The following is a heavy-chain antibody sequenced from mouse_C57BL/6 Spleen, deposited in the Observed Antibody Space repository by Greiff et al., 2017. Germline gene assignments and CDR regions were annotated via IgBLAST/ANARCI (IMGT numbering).Heavy chain of an antibody. CDR1: GYPFTDYE. CDR3: TRKEGNGYSEGFAY. Sequence: QVQLQQSGAELVRPGASVTLSCKASGYPFTDYEMHWVKQTPVHGLEWIGAIDPETGGTAYNQKFKGKAILTADKSSSTAYMELRSLTSEDSAVYYCTRKEGNGYSEGFAYWGQGTLVTVSA. J-gene: IGHJ3*01. D-gene: IGHD2-3*01. CDR2: IDPETGGT. V-gene: IGHV1-15*01.